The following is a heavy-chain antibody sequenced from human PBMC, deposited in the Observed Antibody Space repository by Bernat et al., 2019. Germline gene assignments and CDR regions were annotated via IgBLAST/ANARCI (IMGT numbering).Heavy chain of an antibody. CDR2: INPSDGNT. CDR3: ARGDNGDFPRPFDY. J-gene: IGHJ4*02. V-gene: IGHV1-46*01. CDR1: GYTFTCYY. D-gene: IGHD4-17*01. Sequence: QVQLVQSGAEVRKPGASVKVSCKASGYTFTCYYLNWVRQAPGQGLEWMGIINPSDGNTNSAQKFRGTVTMTRDRSTSTVYMEMSSLRPDDTAIYYCARGDNGDFPRPFDYWGQGTLVTVSS.